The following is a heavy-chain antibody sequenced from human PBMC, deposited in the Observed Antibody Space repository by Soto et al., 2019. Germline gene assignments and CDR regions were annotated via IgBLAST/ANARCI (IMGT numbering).Heavy chain of an antibody. CDR2: ISSSSSYI. J-gene: IGHJ4*02. CDR3: ARMTDIVLMVYAIPGLGYFDY. CDR1: GFTFSSYS. V-gene: IGHV3-21*01. Sequence: PGGSLRLSCAASGFTFSSYSMNWVRQAPGKGLEWVSSISSSSSYIYYADSVKGRFTISRDNAKNSLYLQMNSLRAEDTAVYYCARMTDIVLMVYAIPGLGYFDYWGQGTLVTVSS. D-gene: IGHD2-8*01.